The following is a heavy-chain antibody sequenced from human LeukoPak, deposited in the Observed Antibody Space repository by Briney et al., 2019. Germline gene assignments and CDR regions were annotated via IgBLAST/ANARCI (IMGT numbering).Heavy chain of an antibody. V-gene: IGHV3-9*01. CDR1: GFTFDDYA. Sequence: PGRSLRLSCAASGFTFDDYAMHWVRQAPGKGLEWVSGISWNSGSIGYADSVKGRFTISRDNAKNSLYLQMNSLRAEDTAVYYCARGAEWFDPWGQGTLVTVSS. J-gene: IGHJ5*02. CDR3: ARGAEWFDP. CDR2: ISWNSGSI.